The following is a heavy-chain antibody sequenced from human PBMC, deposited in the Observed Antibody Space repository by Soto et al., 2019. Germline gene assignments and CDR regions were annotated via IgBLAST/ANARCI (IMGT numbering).Heavy chain of an antibody. V-gene: IGHV4-59*08. CDR1: GGSISSYY. CDR2: IYYSGST. Sequence: PSETLSLTCTVSGGSISSYYWSWIRQPPGKGLEWIGYIYYSGSTNYNPSLKSRVTISVDTSKNQFSLKLSSVTAADTAVYYSARLLNYYYYYMDVWGKGTTGTVSS. CDR3: ARLLNYYYYYMDV. J-gene: IGHJ6*03.